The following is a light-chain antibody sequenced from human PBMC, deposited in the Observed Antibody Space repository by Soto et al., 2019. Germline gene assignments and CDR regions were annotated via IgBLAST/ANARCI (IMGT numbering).Light chain of an antibody. J-gene: IGKJ1*01. Sequence: EIVLTQSPGTLSLSPGERAILSCRASQNVNNNYIAWYQQKPGQSPRLLIYGASSRATGIPDRFSGSGSGTDFTLTISRREPEDFVVYFCQQYGASPWTFGQGTKVEIK. V-gene: IGKV3-20*01. CDR1: QNVNNNY. CDR2: GAS. CDR3: QQYGASPWT.